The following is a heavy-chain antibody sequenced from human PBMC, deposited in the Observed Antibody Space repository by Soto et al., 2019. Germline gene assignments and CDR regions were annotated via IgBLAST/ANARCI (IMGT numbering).Heavy chain of an antibody. D-gene: IGHD2-15*01. CDR3: ARELQGLYYFDY. V-gene: IGHV1-3*01. CDR1: GYTFTSYA. CDR2: INAGNGNT. Sequence: GASVKVSCKASGYTFTSYAIHWVRQAPGQRLEWMGWINAGNGNTKYSQKFQGRVTITRDTSASTACMELTSLRSEDTAVYYCARELQGLYYFDYWGQGTLVTVSS. J-gene: IGHJ4*02.